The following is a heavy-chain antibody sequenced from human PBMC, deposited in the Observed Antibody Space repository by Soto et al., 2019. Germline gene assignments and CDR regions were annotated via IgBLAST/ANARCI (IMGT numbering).Heavy chain of an antibody. V-gene: IGHV1-3*01. CDR1: GYTFTSYA. D-gene: IGHD6-13*01. Sequence: ASVKVSCKASGYTFTSYAMHWVRQAPGQRLEWMGWINAGNGNTKYSQKFQGRVTITRDTSASTAYMELSSLRSEDTAVYYCARATPLYPYSSSQYYFDYWGQGTLVTVSS. J-gene: IGHJ4*02. CDR2: INAGNGNT. CDR3: ARATPLYPYSSSQYYFDY.